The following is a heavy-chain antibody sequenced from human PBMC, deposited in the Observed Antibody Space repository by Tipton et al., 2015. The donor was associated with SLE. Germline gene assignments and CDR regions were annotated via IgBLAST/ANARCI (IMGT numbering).Heavy chain of an antibody. CDR1: GGSISSYY. Sequence: LRLSCTVSGGSISSYYWSWIRQPPGKGLEWIGYIYYSGSTNYNPSLKSRVTISVDTSKNQFSLKLSSVTAADTAVYYCASGIAVAAPSYWGQGTLVTVSS. CDR2: IYYSGST. CDR3: ASGIAVAAPSY. V-gene: IGHV4-59*01. D-gene: IGHD6-19*01. J-gene: IGHJ4*02.